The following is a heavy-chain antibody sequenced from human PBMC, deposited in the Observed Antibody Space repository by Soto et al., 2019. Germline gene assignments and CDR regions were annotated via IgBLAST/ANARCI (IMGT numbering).Heavy chain of an antibody. CDR1: GGSISSGGYS. V-gene: IGHV4-30-2*01. CDR2: IRPGGNT. CDR3: VRGPYCSSDCHFAS. Sequence: PSGTPSLTCAVSGGSISSGGYSWSWIRQPPGKGLEWIGRIRPGGNTNYSPSLMSRVTMSVGTSHNQFSLKLTSVTAADTAVYVCVRGPYCSSDCHFASWGQG. D-gene: IGHD2-21*02. J-gene: IGHJ5*01.